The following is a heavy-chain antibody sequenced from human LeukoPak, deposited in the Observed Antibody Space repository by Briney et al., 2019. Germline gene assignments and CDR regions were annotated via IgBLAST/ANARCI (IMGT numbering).Heavy chain of an antibody. CDR3: MASPAVAFDY. V-gene: IGHV3-15*01. J-gene: IGHJ4*02. D-gene: IGHD6-19*01. CDR1: GFTFSSYA. CDR2: IKSKTDGGTT. Sequence: GGSLRLSCAASGFTFSSYAMSWVRQAPGKGLEWVGRIKSKTDGGTTDYAAPVKGRFTISRDDSKNTLYLQMNSLKTEDTAVYYCMASPAVAFDYWGQGTLVTVSS.